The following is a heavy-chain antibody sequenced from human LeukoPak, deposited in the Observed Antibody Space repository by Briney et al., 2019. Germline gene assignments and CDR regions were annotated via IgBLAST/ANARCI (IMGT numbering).Heavy chain of an antibody. CDR3: ARVSGHYYDSSGYYPDAFDI. Sequence: PSETLSLTCTVSGGSISSYYWSWIRQPPGKGLEWIGYIYYSGSTNYNPSLKSRVTISVDTSKNQFSLKLSSVTAADTAVYYCARVSGHYYDSSGYYPDAFDIWGQGTMVTVSS. CDR2: IYYSGST. V-gene: IGHV4-59*01. J-gene: IGHJ3*02. CDR1: GGSISSYY. D-gene: IGHD3-22*01.